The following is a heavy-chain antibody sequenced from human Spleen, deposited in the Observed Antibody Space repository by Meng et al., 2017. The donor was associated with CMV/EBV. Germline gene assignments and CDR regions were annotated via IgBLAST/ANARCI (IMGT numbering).Heavy chain of an antibody. V-gene: IGHV4-4*02. Sequence: SGGSLSIPFWWSWVRRPPGKGLGWIGEIYHSGNTNYHPSLKSRVTISVDKSTNQFSLRLSSVTAADTAVYYCANHAQEGTVTKGLDYWGQGTLVTVSS. CDR1: GGSLSIPFW. CDR3: ANHAQEGTVTKGLDY. D-gene: IGHD4-17*01. CDR2: IYHSGNT. J-gene: IGHJ4*02.